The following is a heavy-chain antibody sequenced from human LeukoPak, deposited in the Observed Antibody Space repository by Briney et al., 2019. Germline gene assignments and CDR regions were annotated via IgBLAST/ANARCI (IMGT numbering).Heavy chain of an antibody. CDR1: GFSFSIYV. Sequence: GGSQRLSCAASGFSFSIYVMHWVRQAPGKGLEYVSAIMPNGETRGYANSMKGRFTISRDNSKNTLYLQMGSLRAEDMAIYYSARDRDGGFALDIWGQGTLATVSS. CDR3: ARDRDGGFALDI. D-gene: IGHD2-15*01. V-gene: IGHV3-64*01. J-gene: IGHJ3*02. CDR2: IMPNGETR.